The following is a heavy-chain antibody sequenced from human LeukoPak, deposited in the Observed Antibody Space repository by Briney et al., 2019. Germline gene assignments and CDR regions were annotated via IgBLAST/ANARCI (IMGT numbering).Heavy chain of an antibody. CDR1: GFTFSSYS. CDR3: ARDRGGSYSAIDY. J-gene: IGHJ4*02. D-gene: IGHD1-26*01. CDR2: ISSSSTI. Sequence: PGGSLRLSCAASGFTFSSYSMNWVRQAPGKGLEWASFISSSSTIYYADSVKGRFAISRDNAKNSLYLQMNSLRAEDTAVYYCARDRGGSYSAIDYWGQGTLVTVSS. V-gene: IGHV3-48*04.